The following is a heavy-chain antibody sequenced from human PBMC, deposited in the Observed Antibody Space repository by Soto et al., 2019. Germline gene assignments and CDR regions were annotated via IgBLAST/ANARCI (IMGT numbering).Heavy chain of an antibody. J-gene: IGHJ4*02. V-gene: IGHV1-69*02. Sequence: QVQLVQSGAEVKKPGSSVKVSCKASGVTFNSYTISWVRQAPGQGLEWMGRIIPILDISNYAQKFQGRVTIIADKSTSTAYMELSSLRSEDTAVYYCAWAEVSSSWHNSWGQGTLVTVSS. CDR3: AWAEVSSSWHNS. CDR1: GVTFNSYT. CDR2: IIPILDIS. D-gene: IGHD6-13*01.